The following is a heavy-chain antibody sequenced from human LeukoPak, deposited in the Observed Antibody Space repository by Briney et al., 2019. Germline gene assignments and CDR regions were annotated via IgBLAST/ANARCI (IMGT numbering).Heavy chain of an antibody. Sequence: ASVKVSCKASGYTFTGYYMHWVRQAPGQGLEWMGWINPDSGDTNFAQKFLGRVSMTRDTSISTAYMELTRLRSDDTALYYCAIYTGSYVRYFQHWGQGTLVIVSS. V-gene: IGHV1-2*02. CDR1: GYTFTGYY. CDR2: INPDSGDT. CDR3: AIYTGSYVRYFQH. J-gene: IGHJ1*01. D-gene: IGHD1-26*01.